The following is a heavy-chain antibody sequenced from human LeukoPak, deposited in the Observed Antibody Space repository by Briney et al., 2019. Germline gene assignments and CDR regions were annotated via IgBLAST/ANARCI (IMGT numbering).Heavy chain of an antibody. V-gene: IGHV1-18*04. CDR1: GYTFTGYY. D-gene: IGHD5-12*01. J-gene: IGHJ4*02. CDR2: INPNRGTT. CDR3: ARTSHYVDIAATIPYGIYYFDY. Sequence: ASVKVSCKASGYTFTGYYIHWVRQAPGQGLEWMGWINPNRGTTKYAQKLQGRVTMTTDTSTSTAYMELRSLRSDDTAVYYRARTSHYVDIAATIPYGIYYFDYWGQGTLVTVSS.